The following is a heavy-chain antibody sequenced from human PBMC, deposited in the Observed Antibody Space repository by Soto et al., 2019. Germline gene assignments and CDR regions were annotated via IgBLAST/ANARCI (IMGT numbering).Heavy chain of an antibody. V-gene: IGHV4-4*07. D-gene: IGHD3-22*01. J-gene: IGHJ3*02. CDR3: ARDRAYDSSGYFHFSHAFNI. Sequence: LSLTCSVSGADINTYSWTWIRQPAGKGLEWIGRIYTSASINYNPSLKGRVTLSVDASTNQVSLGLASVTAADTAIYYCARDRAYDSSGYFHFSHAFNIWGQGTLVTV. CDR2: IYTSASI. CDR1: GADINTYS.